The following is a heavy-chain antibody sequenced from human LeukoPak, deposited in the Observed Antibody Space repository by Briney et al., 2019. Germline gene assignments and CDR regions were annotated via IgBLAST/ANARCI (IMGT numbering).Heavy chain of an antibody. J-gene: IGHJ5*02. V-gene: IGHV3-30*04. CDR2: ISYDGSNK. CDR3: ASNNWFDP. CDR1: GFTFSSYA. Sequence: PGGSLRLSCAASGFTFSSYAMHWVRQAPGKGLEWVAVISYDGSNKYYADFVKGRFPISRDNSKNTLYLQMNSLRAEDTAVYYCASNNWFDPWGQGTLVTVSS.